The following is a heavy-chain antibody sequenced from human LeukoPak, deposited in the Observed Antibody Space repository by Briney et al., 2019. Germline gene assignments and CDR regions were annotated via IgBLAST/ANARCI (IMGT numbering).Heavy chain of an antibody. V-gene: IGHV3-23*01. Sequence: PGGSLRLSCAASGFTFSSYAMSWVRQAPGKGLEWVSAVSGSGGSTYYADSVKGRFTISRDNSKNTLYLQMNSLRVEDTAVYYCANRPVWVHYAADYWGQGTLATVSS. CDR2: VSGSGGST. CDR1: GFTFSSYA. J-gene: IGHJ4*02. CDR3: ANRPVWVHYAADY. D-gene: IGHD3-16*01.